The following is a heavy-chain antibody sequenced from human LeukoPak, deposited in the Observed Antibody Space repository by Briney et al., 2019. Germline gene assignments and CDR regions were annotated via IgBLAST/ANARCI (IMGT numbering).Heavy chain of an antibody. CDR3: AKDWEAYCGGDCYSAFDY. V-gene: IGHV3-23*01. J-gene: IGHJ4*02. CDR1: GFTFSSFA. D-gene: IGHD2-21*01. Sequence: PGGSLRLSCAASGFTFSSFAMAWVRQAPGKGPAWVAGISASGGSKSYADSVKARLSISRDNSKNMLYLQMNSLRTEDTAVYYCAKDWEAYCGGDCYSAFDYWGQGTLVTVSS. CDR2: ISASGGSK.